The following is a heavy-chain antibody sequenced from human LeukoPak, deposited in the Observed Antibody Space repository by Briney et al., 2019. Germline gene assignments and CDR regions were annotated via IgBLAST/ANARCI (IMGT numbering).Heavy chain of an antibody. D-gene: IGHD2-21*02. CDR2: INWSGSST. J-gene: IGHJ4*02. V-gene: IGHV3-20*04. CDR1: EFTFDDSG. Sequence: GGSLRLSCAASEFTFDDSGMSWVRQAPGKGLEWVSGINWSGSSTGYADSVKGRFTISRDNAKNSLYLQMNSLRAEDTAVYYCARVVEVVTVIFSNKPDYFDYRGQGTLVTVSS. CDR3: ARVVEVVTVIFSNKPDYFDY.